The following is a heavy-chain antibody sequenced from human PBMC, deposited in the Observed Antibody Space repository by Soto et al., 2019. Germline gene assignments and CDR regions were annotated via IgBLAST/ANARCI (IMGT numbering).Heavy chain of an antibody. CDR1: GFTVSNTY. D-gene: IGHD2-21*02. J-gene: IGHJ5*02. Sequence: PGGSLRLSCAASGFTVSNTYMSWVRQAPGKGLEWVSVIYSSGATYYADSVKGRFTFSRDNSKNTLFLQMNSLRVDDSAVYYCARAGSGGDCYSDTWGQGTLVTVSS. V-gene: IGHV3-66*01. CDR3: ARAGSGGDCYSDT. CDR2: IYSSGAT.